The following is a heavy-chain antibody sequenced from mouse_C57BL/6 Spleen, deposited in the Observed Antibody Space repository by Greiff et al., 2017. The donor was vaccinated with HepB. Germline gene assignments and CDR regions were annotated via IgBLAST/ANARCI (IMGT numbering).Heavy chain of an antibody. J-gene: IGHJ3*01. D-gene: IGHD2-5*01. Sequence: VQLQQSGAELVRPGASVTLSCTASGFNIKDDYMHWVKQRPEQGLEWIGWIDPENGDTEYVSKFQGKATITADTYSNTAYLQLSILTSEDTAVYYWTTYYYSNYWFAYWGQGTLVTVSA. CDR1: GFNIKDDY. CDR2: IDPENGDT. V-gene: IGHV14-4*01. CDR3: TTYYYSNYWFAY.